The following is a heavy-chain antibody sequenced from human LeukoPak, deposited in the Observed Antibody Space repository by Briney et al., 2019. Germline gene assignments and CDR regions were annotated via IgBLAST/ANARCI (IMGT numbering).Heavy chain of an antibody. CDR2: INHSGST. CDR3: AKGSSGWYLVSDGAFDY. J-gene: IGHJ4*02. Sequence: SETLSLTCAVYGESFNDYSWNWIRQPPGKGLEWIGKINHSGSTNYNPSLKSRVTISLDTSKNQFSLKLNSVTAADTAVYYCAKGSSGWYLVSDGAFDYWGQGTLVTVSS. V-gene: IGHV4-34*01. CDR1: GESFNDYS. D-gene: IGHD6-19*01.